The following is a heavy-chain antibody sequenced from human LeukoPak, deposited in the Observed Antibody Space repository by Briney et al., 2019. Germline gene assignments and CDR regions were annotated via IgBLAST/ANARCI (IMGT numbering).Heavy chain of an antibody. V-gene: IGHV3-74*01. D-gene: IGHD5-18*01. CDR2: IKSGESFT. CDR3: TTDSGGYSYGYYFDY. J-gene: IGHJ4*02. CDR1: GFVISTYW. Sequence: GGSLRLSCAASGFVISTYWMHWVRQAPGKGLVWVSRIKSGESFTNYADSVKGRFTISRDNAKNMVFLQMNSLKTEDTAVYYCTTDSGGYSYGYYFDYWGQGTLVTVSS.